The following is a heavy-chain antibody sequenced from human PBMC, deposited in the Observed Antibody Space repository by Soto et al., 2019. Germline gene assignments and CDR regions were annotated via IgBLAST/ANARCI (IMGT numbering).Heavy chain of an antibody. V-gene: IGHV4-39*01. CDR1: GGSISSSSYY. CDR3: ARHNYGSGSTYFDY. CDR2: INYSGKT. D-gene: IGHD3-10*01. Sequence: SETLSLTCSVSGGSISSSSYYWAWIRQAPGKGLEWIGSINYSGKTYYNPSLKSRVTISVDTSKDQFSLKLNSMTAADTAVYYCARHNYGSGSTYFDYWGQGTLVTVSS. J-gene: IGHJ4*02.